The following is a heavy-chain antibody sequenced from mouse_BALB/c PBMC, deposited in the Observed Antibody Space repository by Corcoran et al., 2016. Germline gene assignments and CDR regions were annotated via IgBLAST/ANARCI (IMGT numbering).Heavy chain of an antibody. CDR3: ASGRGRFAY. V-gene: IGHV14-1*02. J-gene: IGHJ3*01. Sequence: EVQLQQAGAELVRPGALVKLSCKASGVNIKNYYMHWVKQRREQGLEWIGWIDPENGNTIYDPKFQGKASITADTSSTTAYLQLSSLTSEDTAGYYCASGRGRFAYWGQGTLVTVSA. CDR2: IDPENGNT. CDR1: GVNIKNYY.